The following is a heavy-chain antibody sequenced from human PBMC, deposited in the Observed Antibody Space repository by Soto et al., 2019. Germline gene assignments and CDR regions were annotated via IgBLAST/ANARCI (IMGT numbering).Heavy chain of an antibody. D-gene: IGHD3-3*01. J-gene: IGHJ4*02. V-gene: IGHV3-23*01. CDR3: FSRCGGGYYYFDY. CDR2: ISGNGHNT. Sequence: GGYPSLSCEASGFTFSTSVMNWVRLAPGKGLEWVSTISGNGHNTFYADSVKGRFLLSRDNSKNTVHLQMNSLRAEDAAMYYWFSRCGGGYYYFDYCGQGALVIVSS. CDR1: GFTFSTSV.